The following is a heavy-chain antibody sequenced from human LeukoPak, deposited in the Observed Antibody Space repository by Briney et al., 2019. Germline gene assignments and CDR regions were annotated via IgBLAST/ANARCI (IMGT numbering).Heavy chain of an antibody. Sequence: GGSLRLSCAASGFTFDDYAMHWVRQAPGKGLEWVSGISWNSGSIGYADPVKGRFTISRDNAKNSLYLQMNSLRAEDTALYYCAKTRQWLVTDDAFDIWGQGTMVTVSS. D-gene: IGHD6-19*01. CDR3: AKTRQWLVTDDAFDI. J-gene: IGHJ3*02. CDR1: GFTFDDYA. V-gene: IGHV3-9*01. CDR2: ISWNSGSI.